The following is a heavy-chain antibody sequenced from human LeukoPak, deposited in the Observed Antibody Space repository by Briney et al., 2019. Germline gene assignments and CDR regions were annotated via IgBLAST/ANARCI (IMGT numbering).Heavy chain of an antibody. CDR1: GFTFSSYA. V-gene: IGHV3-23*01. Sequence: GGSLRLSCAAPGFTFSSYAMSWVRQAPGKGLEWVSAISGSGGSTYYADSVKGRFTISRDNAKNSLYLQMNSLRAEDTAVYYCARESYYYDSSGYYYSFDYWGQGTLVTVSS. J-gene: IGHJ4*02. CDR3: ARESYYYDSSGYYYSFDY. D-gene: IGHD3-22*01. CDR2: ISGSGGST.